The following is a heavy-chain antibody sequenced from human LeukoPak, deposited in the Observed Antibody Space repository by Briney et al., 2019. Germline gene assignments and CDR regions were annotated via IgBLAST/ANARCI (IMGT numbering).Heavy chain of an antibody. Sequence: SETLSLTCTVSGGSIRSSSDYWGWIRQPPGKGLEWIGSIYYSGSTYYNASLKSRGTISVDTSKNQFSLKLNSVTAADTAVYFCARQVVAVAGTGYFDYWGQGTLVTVSS. V-gene: IGHV4-39*01. J-gene: IGHJ4*02. CDR1: GGSIRSSSDY. CDR2: IYYSGST. D-gene: IGHD6-19*01. CDR3: ARQVVAVAGTGYFDY.